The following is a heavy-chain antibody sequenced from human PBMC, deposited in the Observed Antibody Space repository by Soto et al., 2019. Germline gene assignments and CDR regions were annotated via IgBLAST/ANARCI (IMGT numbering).Heavy chain of an antibody. CDR3: ARRSTYSRSWSSGWFDS. V-gene: IGHV2-5*02. J-gene: IGHJ5*01. CDR2: IYWDDDY. Sequence: QITLKESGPTLVKPTQTLTLTCTISGFSLSSDGVGVGWIRQPPGKALAWLAFIYWDDDYRYSPSLQRRLNITKDSSDNQVLLIVTNVDPVDSATYFCARRSTYSRSWSSGWFDSWGQGILVTVSS. CDR1: GFSLSSDGVG. D-gene: IGHD3-10*01.